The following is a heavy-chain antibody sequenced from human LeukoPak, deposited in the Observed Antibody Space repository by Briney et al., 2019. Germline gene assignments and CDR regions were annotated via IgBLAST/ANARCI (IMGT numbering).Heavy chain of an antibody. CDR3: ASTHSKASGYMGY. D-gene: IGHD5-24*01. Sequence: SSETLSLTCAVYGGSFSGYYWSWIRQPPGKGLEWIGEINHSGSTNYNPSIKSRVTISVDTPKNQFSLKLSSATAADTAVYYCASTHSKASGYMGYWGQGTLVTVSS. J-gene: IGHJ4*02. CDR1: GGSFSGYY. V-gene: IGHV4-34*01. CDR2: INHSGST.